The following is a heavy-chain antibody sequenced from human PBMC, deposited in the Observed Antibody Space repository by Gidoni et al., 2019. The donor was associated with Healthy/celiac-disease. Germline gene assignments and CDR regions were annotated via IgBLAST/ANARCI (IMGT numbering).Heavy chain of an antibody. CDR2: IYYSGST. D-gene: IGHD3-22*01. J-gene: IGHJ5*02. V-gene: IGHV4-59*01. CDR3: ARDLGYYDSSGYYPEFNWFDP. CDR1: GGPISSYY. Sequence: QVQLQESGPGLVKPSETLSLTCTVSGGPISSYYWSWIRQPPGKGLEWIGYIYYSGSTNYNPSLKSRVTISVDTSKNQFSLKLSSVTAADTAVYYCARDLGYYDSSGYYPEFNWFDPWGQGTLVTVSS.